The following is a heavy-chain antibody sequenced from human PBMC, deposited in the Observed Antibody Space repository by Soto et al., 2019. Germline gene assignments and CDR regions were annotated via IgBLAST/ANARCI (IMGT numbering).Heavy chain of an antibody. CDR3: AKEGIAAAGTKGRRAFDI. CDR1: GFTFSSYG. Sequence: ESGGGVVQPGRSLRLSCAASGFTFSSYGMHWVRQAPGKGLEWVAVISYDGSNKYYADSVKGRFTISRDNSKNTLYLQMNSLRAEDTAVYYCAKEGIAAAGTKGRRAFDIWGQGTMVTVSS. D-gene: IGHD6-13*01. CDR2: ISYDGSNK. J-gene: IGHJ3*02. V-gene: IGHV3-30*18.